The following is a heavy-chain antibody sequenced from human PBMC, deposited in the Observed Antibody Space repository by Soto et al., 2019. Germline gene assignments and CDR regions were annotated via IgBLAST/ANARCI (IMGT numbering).Heavy chain of an antibody. D-gene: IGHD1-1*01. J-gene: IGHJ4*02. CDR2: INPDGSEK. Sequence: GGSLSLSCAASGFSFSNVWMTWVRQAPGKGLECLACINPDGSEKYYAPQFRGRVSMTTDTSISTAYLELTNLTYEDTAVYYCEVTTGFWGQGTMVTVSS. CDR3: EVTTGF. V-gene: IGHV3-7*03. CDR1: GFSFSNVW.